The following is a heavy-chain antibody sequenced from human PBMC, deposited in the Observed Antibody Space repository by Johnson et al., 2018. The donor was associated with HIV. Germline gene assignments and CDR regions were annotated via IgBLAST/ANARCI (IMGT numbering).Heavy chain of an antibody. CDR2: ISWNSGSI. J-gene: IGHJ3*02. V-gene: IGHV3-9*01. Sequence: VQLVESGGDLVQPGRSLRLSCAASGFSFGDYGMHWVRQAPGKGLEWVSGISWNSGSIGYADSVKGRFTISRDNAKNSLYLQMNSLRAEDTALYYCAKAIAAAGEDAFDIWGQGTMVTVSS. CDR1: GFSFGDYG. D-gene: IGHD6-13*01. CDR3: AKAIAAAGEDAFDI.